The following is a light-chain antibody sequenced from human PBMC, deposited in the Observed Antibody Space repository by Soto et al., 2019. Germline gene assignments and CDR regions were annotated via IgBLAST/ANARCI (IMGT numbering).Light chain of an antibody. CDR2: GVS. CDR3: SSYAGSNSYVV. J-gene: IGLJ2*01. CDR1: SSDLGAYNF. Sequence: QSALTQPPSASGSPGQSVSISCTGTSSDLGAYNFVSWYQQHPGKAPRLMIYGVSKRPSGVPDRFSGSKSGNTASLTVSGLQAEDEADYYCSSYAGSNSYVVFGGGTKLTV. V-gene: IGLV2-8*01.